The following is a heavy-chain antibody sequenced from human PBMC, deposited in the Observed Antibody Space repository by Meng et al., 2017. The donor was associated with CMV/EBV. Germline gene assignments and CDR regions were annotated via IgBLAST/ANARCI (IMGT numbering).Heavy chain of an antibody. J-gene: IGHJ5*02. Sequence: ASVKVSCKASGSTFTDYYMHWVRQTPGQGFEWMGWLKPNSGSTNYAQKFQGRVTMTRDTSISTAYLEVSRLRSDDTAIYYWAREVSSLSGTNYFDPWGQGTLVTVSS. V-gene: IGHV1-2*02. CDR2: LKPNSGST. CDR1: GSTFTDYY. D-gene: IGHD4/OR15-4a*01. CDR3: AREVSSLSGTNYFDP.